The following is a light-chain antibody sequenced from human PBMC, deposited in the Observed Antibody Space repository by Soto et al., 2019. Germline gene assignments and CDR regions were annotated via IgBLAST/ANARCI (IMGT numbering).Light chain of an antibody. CDR1: QSTSTW. CDR2: KAS. J-gene: IGKJ1*01. Sequence: DIQMTKSPSTLSASVGDRVPITCRASQSTSTWLAWYQQEPGKAPKLLIHKASSLQSGVPSSFSGSGSGTDFTLTISSLHPDDFATYDCQQYNSHSPPVGQGTKVDIK. CDR3: QQYNSHSPP. V-gene: IGKV1-5*03.